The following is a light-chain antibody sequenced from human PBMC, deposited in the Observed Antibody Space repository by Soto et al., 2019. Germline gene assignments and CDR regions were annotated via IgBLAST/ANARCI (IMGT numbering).Light chain of an antibody. Sequence: DIQMTQSPSSLSASVGDRVTITCRASQSINSYLNWYQHKPGKAPRLLIYAASSLQSGVPSRFSGSGSGTDFTLTISSLQPEDFATYYCQQTYITPPWTFGQGTKVEIK. CDR3: QQTYITPPWT. CDR2: AAS. J-gene: IGKJ1*01. V-gene: IGKV1-39*01. CDR1: QSINSY.